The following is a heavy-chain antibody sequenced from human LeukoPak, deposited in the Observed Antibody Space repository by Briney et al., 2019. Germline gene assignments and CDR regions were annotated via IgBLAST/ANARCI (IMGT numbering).Heavy chain of an antibody. J-gene: IGHJ4*02. CDR1: GFTFSDYY. Sequence: GSLRLSCAASGFTFSDYYMSWIRQAPGKGLEWVSYISSSGSTIYYADSVKGRFTISRDNAKNSLYLQMNSLRAEDTAVYYCTTDGVGVEGATYDNWGQGTLVSVSS. CDR3: TTDGVGVEGATYDN. CDR2: ISSSGSTI. D-gene: IGHD1-26*01. V-gene: IGHV3-11*01.